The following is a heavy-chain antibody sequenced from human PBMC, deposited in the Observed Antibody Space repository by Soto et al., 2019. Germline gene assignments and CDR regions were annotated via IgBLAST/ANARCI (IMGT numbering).Heavy chain of an antibody. CDR2: IYYSGST. CDR1: GGPISSSSYY. Sequence: SETLSLTCTVSGGPISSSSYYWGWIRQPPGKGLEWIGSIYYSGSTYYNPSLKSRVTISVDTSKNQFSLKLSSVTAADTAVYYCATWTYYDFWSGYLTPAGYFDYWGQGTLVTVSS. CDR3: ATWTYYDFWSGYLTPAGYFDY. J-gene: IGHJ4*02. V-gene: IGHV4-39*01. D-gene: IGHD3-3*01.